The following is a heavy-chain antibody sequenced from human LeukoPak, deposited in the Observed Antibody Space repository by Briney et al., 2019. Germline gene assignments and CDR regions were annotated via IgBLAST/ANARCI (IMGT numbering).Heavy chain of an antibody. Sequence: PSETLSLTCTVSGDSISSYYWSWIRQPPGKGLEWIGYIYYSGSTNYNPSLKSRVTISVDTSKNQFSLKLSSVTAADTAVYYCASRCGGSCYSSAFDIWGQGTMVTVSS. D-gene: IGHD2-15*01. J-gene: IGHJ3*02. CDR3: ASRCGGSCYSSAFDI. V-gene: IGHV4-59*01. CDR1: GDSISSYY. CDR2: IYYSGST.